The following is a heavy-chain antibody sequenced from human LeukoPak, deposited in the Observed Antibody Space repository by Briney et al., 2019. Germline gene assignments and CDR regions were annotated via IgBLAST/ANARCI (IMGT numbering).Heavy chain of an antibody. J-gene: IGHJ4*02. CDR2: IIPILGIA. CDR1: GDTFSRYA. Sequence: SVKVSCKASGDTFSRYAISWVRQAPGQGLEWMGRIIPILGIANYAQKFQGRVTITADKSTSTAYMELSSLRSEDTAVYYCARTGSGGEFDYWGQGTLVTVSS. V-gene: IGHV1-69*04. D-gene: IGHD2-21*01. CDR3: ARTGSGGEFDY.